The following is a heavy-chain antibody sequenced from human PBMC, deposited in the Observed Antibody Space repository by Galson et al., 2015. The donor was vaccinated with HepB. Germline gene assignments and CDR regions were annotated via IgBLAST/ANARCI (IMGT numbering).Heavy chain of an antibody. CDR2: INPNSGDT. CDR1: GYMFIDYY. Sequence: SVKVSCKASGYMFIDYYMHWVRQAPGQGLEWMAWINPNSGDTNYAEKFQGRVTMTRDTSISIVYMELSRLRSDDTAVYFCARTNGDYDYWGQGTLVTVSS. V-gene: IGHV1-2*02. CDR3: ARTNGDYDY. J-gene: IGHJ4*02. D-gene: IGHD4-17*01.